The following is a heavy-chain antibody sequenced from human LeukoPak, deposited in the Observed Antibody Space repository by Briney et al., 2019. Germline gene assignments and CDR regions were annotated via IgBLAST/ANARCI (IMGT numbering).Heavy chain of an antibody. Sequence: GASVKVSCKASGYTFTGYYMHWVRQAPGQGLEWMGWINPNSGGTNYAQKFQGRVTMTRDTSISTAYMELSRLRSDDTAVYYCARVPYYDILTGSPRAFDIWGQGTMVTVSS. CDR2: INPNSGGT. CDR3: ARVPYYDILTGSPRAFDI. D-gene: IGHD3-9*01. J-gene: IGHJ3*02. V-gene: IGHV1-2*02. CDR1: GYTFTGYY.